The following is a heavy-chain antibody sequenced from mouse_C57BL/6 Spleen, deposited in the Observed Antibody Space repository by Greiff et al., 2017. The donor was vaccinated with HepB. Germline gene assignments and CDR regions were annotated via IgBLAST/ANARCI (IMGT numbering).Heavy chain of an antibody. CDR3: ARTARIKY. CDR2: ISYRGST. J-gene: IGHJ2*01. Sequence: EVQLQQSGPGLVKPSQSLSLTCTVTGYSITSGYGWNWIRQFPGNKLEWMGYISYRGSTNYNPSLKSRISITRDTSKNQFFLQLNSVTTEDTATYYCARTARIKYWGQGTTLTVSA. CDR1: GYSITSGYG. V-gene: IGHV3-2*02. D-gene: IGHD1-2*01.